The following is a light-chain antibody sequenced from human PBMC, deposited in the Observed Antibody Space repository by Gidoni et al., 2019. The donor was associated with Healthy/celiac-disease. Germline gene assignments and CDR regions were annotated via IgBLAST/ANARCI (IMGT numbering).Light chain of an antibody. V-gene: IGKV1-39*01. J-gene: IGKJ4*01. CDR1: QSISSY. CDR2: AAS. Sequence: DIQMTQSPSSLSASVGDRVTITCRASQSISSYLHWYQQKPGKAPKLLIYAASSLHSGVPSRFSGSGSGTDFTLTISILQPEDFATYYCQPSYSTPPTFGGGTKVEIK. CDR3: QPSYSTPPT.